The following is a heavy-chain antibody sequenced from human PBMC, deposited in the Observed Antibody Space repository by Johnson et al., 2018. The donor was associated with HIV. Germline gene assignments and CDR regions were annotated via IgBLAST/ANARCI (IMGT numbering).Heavy chain of an antibody. CDR3: ARASLEFWSRGAFDI. CDR1: GFTFSIYA. CDR2: ISYDGSNK. D-gene: IGHD3-10*01. V-gene: IGHV3-30*14. J-gene: IGHJ3*02. Sequence: QVQLVESGGGLVQPGGSLRLSCAASGFTFSIYAMHWVRQAPGKGLEWVAVISYDGSNKYYADSVKGRFTISSDNSKNTLFLEMNSLKAEDTAVYYCARASLEFWSRGAFDIWGQGTMVTVSS.